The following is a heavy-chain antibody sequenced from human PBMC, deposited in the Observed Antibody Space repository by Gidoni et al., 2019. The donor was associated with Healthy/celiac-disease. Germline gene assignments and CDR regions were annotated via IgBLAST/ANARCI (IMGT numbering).Heavy chain of an antibody. D-gene: IGHD1-26*01. CDR3: ARVRELLVSFDY. Sequence: QVQLVPSGAEVKKLGASVKVSCKASGYTFTSYGISWVRQAPGQGLEWMGWISAYNGNTNYAQKLQGRVTMTTDTSTSTADMELRSLRSDDTAVYYCARVRELLVSFDYWGQGTLVTVSS. CDR2: ISAYNGNT. J-gene: IGHJ4*02. CDR1: GYTFTSYG. V-gene: IGHV1-18*04.